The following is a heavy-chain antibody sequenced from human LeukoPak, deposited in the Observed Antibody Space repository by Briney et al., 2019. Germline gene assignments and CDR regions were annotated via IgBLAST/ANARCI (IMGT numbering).Heavy chain of an antibody. D-gene: IGHD5-18*01. CDR3: ARGEVDTAMVKSLRPQFFSY. V-gene: IGHV1-2*02. CDR1: GYTFTGYY. J-gene: IGHJ4*02. CDR2: INPNSGGT. Sequence: ASVKVSCKASGYTFTGYYMHWVRQAPGRGLEWMGWINPNSGGTNYAQKFQGRVTMTRDTSISTAYMELSRLRSDDTAVYYCARGEVDTAMVKSLRPQFFSYWGQGTLVTVSS.